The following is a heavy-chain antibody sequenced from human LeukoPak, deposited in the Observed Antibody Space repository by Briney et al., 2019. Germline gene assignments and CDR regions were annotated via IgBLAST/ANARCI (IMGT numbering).Heavy chain of an antibody. CDR2: INPDGSST. CDR1: GFTFSTSW. D-gene: IGHD3-22*01. V-gene: IGHV3-74*01. Sequence: GGSLRLSCAASGFTFSTSWMHWVRQAPGKGLVWVSRINPDGSSTDYADSVKGRFTISRDNAKNTLYLQMNSLRAEDAAVYYCVRDMGYYDKVWGQGTLVTVSS. J-gene: IGHJ4*02. CDR3: VRDMGYYDKV.